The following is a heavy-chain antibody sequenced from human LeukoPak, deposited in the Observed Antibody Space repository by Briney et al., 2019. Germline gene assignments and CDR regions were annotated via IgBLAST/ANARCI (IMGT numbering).Heavy chain of an antibody. Sequence: GRSLRLSCAASGFSISGYGFDWVRQAPGKGLECVSFISYDGSTKYYADSVKGRFTISRDNSKNTLYLQMSSLRPDDTAVYHCARDPPGDFGANYWYFDLWGRGALVSVSS. V-gene: IGHV3-30*03. D-gene: IGHD4-23*01. CDR2: ISYDGSTK. CDR3: ARDPPGDFGANYWYFDL. CDR1: GFSISGYG. J-gene: IGHJ2*01.